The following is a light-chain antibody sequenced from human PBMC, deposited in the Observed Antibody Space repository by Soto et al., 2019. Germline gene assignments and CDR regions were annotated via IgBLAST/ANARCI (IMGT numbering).Light chain of an antibody. CDR2: RAS. Sequence: ETVMTQSPATLSVSPGERATLSCRASQRVSTNLAWYQQKPGQSPRLLIYRASTRATDIPARFSGSGSGTDFSLTISSLEPGDLAVYYCQQYGSSPRTFGQGTKVEIK. V-gene: IGKV3-15*01. J-gene: IGKJ1*01. CDR3: QQYGSSPRT. CDR1: QRVSTN.